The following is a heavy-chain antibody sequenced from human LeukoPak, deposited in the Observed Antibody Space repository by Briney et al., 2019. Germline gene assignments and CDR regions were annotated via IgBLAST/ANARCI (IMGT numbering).Heavy chain of an antibody. CDR2: IYYSGST. D-gene: IGHD2/OR15-2a*01. CDR3: AREGLLYYFDY. CDR1: GGSISSGGYY. V-gene: IGHV4-31*03. Sequence: SQTLSLTCTVSGGSISSGGYYWSWIRQHPGKGLEWIGYIYYSGSTYYNPPLKSRVTISVDTSKNQFSLKLSSVTAADTAVYYCAREGLLYYFDYWGQGTLVTVSS. J-gene: IGHJ4*02.